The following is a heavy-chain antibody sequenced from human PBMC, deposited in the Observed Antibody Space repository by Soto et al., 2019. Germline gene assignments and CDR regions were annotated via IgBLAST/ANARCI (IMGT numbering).Heavy chain of an antibody. CDR3: ARAYYDTVGFGLEP. V-gene: IGHV4-59*01. D-gene: IGHD3-22*01. Sequence: QVHLQESGPGLVKPSETLSLTCSVSGDSISSGYWTWIRRPPGRGLEWIGCMYYSGSFNYNPSLGXXLXXAVDTSKTQFSLGHSSVTAADTAVYSCARAYYDTVGFGLEPWGQGALVTVSS. CDR1: GDSISSGY. CDR2: MYYSGSF. J-gene: IGHJ5*02.